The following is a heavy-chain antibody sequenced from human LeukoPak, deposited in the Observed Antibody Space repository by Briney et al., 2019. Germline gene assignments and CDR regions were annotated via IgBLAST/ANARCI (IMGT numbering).Heavy chain of an antibody. D-gene: IGHD5-18*01. CDR3: ARCGGRGYSYGYPSYYYYMDV. CDR2: ISSSGSTI. V-gene: IGHV3-11*04. J-gene: IGHJ6*03. Sequence: GGSLRLSCAASGFRFSDYYMSWIRQAPGKGLEWVSHISSSGSTIYYADSVKGRFTISRDNAKSSLYLQMNSLRAEDTAVYYCARCGGRGYSYGYPSYYYYMDVWGKGTTVTVS. CDR1: GFRFSDYY.